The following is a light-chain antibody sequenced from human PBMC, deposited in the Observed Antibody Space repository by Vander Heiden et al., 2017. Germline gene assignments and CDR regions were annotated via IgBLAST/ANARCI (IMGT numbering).Light chain of an antibody. CDR1: QSISSY. CDR3: QQSYSTHS. V-gene: IGKV1-39*01. J-gene: IGKJ4*01. Sequence: DIQMTQSPSSLSASVGDRVTITCRASQSISSYLNWYQQKPGKAPKLLIYAASSLQSGVPSRFSGSGSGTDFTLTISSLQPEDFATYYFQQSYSTHSFGGGAKAKI. CDR2: AAS.